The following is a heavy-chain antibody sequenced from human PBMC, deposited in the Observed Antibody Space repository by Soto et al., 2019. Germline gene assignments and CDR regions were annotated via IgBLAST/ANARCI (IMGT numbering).Heavy chain of an antibody. V-gene: IGHV3-49*04. J-gene: IGHJ6*02. Sequence: PGGSLRLSCKGSGFTFGDYAISWVRQAPGKGLEWVGFIKSEAYGGTTEYAASVKRRLGISRDDSKSIAYLQMNSLRIEDTAVYYCTRARYRNSSSYYYGLDVWGPGTTVTVYS. CDR1: GFTFGDYA. CDR2: IKSEAYGGTT. D-gene: IGHD6-6*01. CDR3: TRARYRNSSSYYYGLDV.